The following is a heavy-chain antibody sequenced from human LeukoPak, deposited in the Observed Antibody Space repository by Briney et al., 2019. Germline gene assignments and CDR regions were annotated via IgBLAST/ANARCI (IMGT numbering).Heavy chain of an antibody. J-gene: IGHJ4*02. CDR1: GGSISSSSYY. Sequence: SETLSLTCTVSGGSISSSSYYWGWIRQPPGKGLEWIGSIDYSGSTYYNPSLKSRVTISVDTSKNQFSLKLSSVTAADTAVYYCARHGYCTNGVCYPPDYWGQGTLVTVSS. CDR2: IDYSGST. D-gene: IGHD2-8*01. V-gene: IGHV4-39*01. CDR3: ARHGYCTNGVCYPPDY.